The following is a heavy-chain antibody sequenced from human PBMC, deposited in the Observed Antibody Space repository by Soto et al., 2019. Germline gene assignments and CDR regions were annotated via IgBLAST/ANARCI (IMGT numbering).Heavy chain of an antibody. CDR2: ISYDGSNK. CDR1: GFTFSSYA. CDR3: AKDIVPTTGRGPNYYYGMDV. D-gene: IGHD5-12*01. J-gene: IGHJ6*02. Sequence: GGSLRLSCAASGFTFSSYAMHWVRQAPGKGLEWVAVISYDGSNKYYADSVKGRFTISRDNSKNTLYLQMNSLRAEDTAVYYCAKDIVPTTGRGPNYYYGMDVWGQGTTVIVS. V-gene: IGHV3-30*04.